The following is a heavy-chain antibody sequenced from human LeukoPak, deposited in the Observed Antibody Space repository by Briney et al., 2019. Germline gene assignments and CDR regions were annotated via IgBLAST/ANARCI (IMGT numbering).Heavy chain of an antibody. CDR3: ARHSIFGVVGQELDI. CDR1: GGSISSYY. D-gene: IGHD3-3*01. V-gene: IGHV4-4*09. J-gene: IGHJ3*02. CDR2: IYTSGST. Sequence: PSETLSLTCTVSGGSISSYYWSWIRQPPGKGLEWIGYIYTSGSTNYNPSLKSRVTISVDTAKNQFSLKLSSVTAADTAVYYCARHSIFGVVGQELDIWGQGTMVTVSS.